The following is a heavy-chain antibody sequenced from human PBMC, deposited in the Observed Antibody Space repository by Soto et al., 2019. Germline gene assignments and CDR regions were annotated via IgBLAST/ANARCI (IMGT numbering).Heavy chain of an antibody. V-gene: IGHV3-66*01. Sequence: GGSMRQSCAASEVTVSSNYMSWVRQAPGKGLEWVSVIYSGGSTYYADSVKGRFTISRDNSKNTLYLQMNSLGAEDTAVYYCAREGPWYWGQGTLVTVSS. CDR3: AREGPWY. J-gene: IGHJ4*02. CDR2: IYSGGST. CDR1: EVTVSSNY.